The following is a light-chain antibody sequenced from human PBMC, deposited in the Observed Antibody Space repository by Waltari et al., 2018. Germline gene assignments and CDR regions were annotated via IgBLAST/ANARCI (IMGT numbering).Light chain of an antibody. CDR3: VQAIAFPLT. J-gene: IGKJ4*01. V-gene: IGKV2-40*01. CDR2: GGS. Sequence: DIVMTQTPLSLPITPGEPAPISCRSSQSLLHSNGNTYLHWYLQKPGQSPQLLIYGGSNRASGVPDRFSGSGSGTDFTLKISKVEAEDVGVYYCVQAIAFPLTFGGGTKVEIK. CDR1: QSLLHSNGNTY.